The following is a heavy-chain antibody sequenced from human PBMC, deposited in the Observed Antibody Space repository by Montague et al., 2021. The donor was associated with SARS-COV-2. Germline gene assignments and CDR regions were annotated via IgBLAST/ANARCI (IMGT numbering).Heavy chain of an antibody. CDR1: GYSFTSYW. V-gene: IGHV5-10-1*01. CDR3: ARRRSGYNHRDAFDI. Sequence: QSGAEVKKPGESLRISCKGSGYSFTSYWISWVRQMPGKGLEWMGRLDPSDSYTKYSPSFQGHVTISADKSISTAYLQWSSLQASDTAMYYCARRRSGYNHRDAFDIWGQGTMVTVSS. D-gene: IGHD5-24*01. CDR2: LDPSDSYT. J-gene: IGHJ3*02.